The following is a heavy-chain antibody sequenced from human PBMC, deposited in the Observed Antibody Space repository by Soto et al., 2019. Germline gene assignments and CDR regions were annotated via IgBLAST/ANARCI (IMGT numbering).Heavy chain of an antibody. Sequence: GWLRLACSASGFTFSTLALHWVRQAPGEGLEWVALISHDGRIEKYADSVKGRFTISSDNSKSTLYMQMDSLRLEDTGVYYCARDGLPDDFRSGGYWFDPWGQGTQVTVYS. CDR1: GFTFSTLA. V-gene: IGHV3-30-3*01. CDR2: ISHDGRIE. D-gene: IGHD3-3*01. J-gene: IGHJ5*02. CDR3: ARDGLPDDFRSGGYWFDP.